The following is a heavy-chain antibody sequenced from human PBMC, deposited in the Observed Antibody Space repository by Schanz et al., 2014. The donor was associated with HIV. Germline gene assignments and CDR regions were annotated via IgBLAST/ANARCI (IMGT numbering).Heavy chain of an antibody. J-gene: IGHJ6*02. CDR1: GGSISSGGHY. D-gene: IGHD4-17*01. CDR3: ARIYGGNPSYYGMDV. CDR2: MYYSGST. V-gene: IGHV4-31*03. Sequence: QVQLQESGPGLVKPSQTLSLTCTVAGGSISSGGHYWSWIRQHPAKGLEWIGYMYYSGSTYYNPSIQSRVTISVDTSKNQFSLKLSSVTAADTAVYYCARIYGGNPSYYGMDVWGQGTTVTVSS.